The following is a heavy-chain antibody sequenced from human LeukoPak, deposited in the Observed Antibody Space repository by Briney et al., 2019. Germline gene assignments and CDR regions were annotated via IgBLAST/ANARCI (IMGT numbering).Heavy chain of an antibody. CDR1: GDSIRTYY. CDR3: ARDPYGGNSGFDY. V-gene: IGHV4-59*01. Sequence: SETLSLTCTVSGDSIRTYYWSWIRQPPGKGLEWIGYMYYSGKTNYNPSLMSRVTMSVDTSENQFSLKLSSVTAADTAVYYCARDPYGGNSGFDYWGQGTLVTVSS. CDR2: MYYSGKT. J-gene: IGHJ4*02. D-gene: IGHD4-23*01.